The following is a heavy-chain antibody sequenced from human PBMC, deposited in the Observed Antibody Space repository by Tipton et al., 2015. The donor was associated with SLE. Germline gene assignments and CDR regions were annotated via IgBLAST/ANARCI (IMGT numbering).Heavy chain of an antibody. CDR3: ARERRDYGSNPFSYFFDY. CDR2: GYYSGST. Sequence: TLSLTCTVSGGSISSGGYFWTWIRQHPGKGLEWIGYGYYSGSTYYNPSLKSRVTISVDTSKNQFSLTMSSMTAADTAIYYCARERRDYGSNPFSYFFDYWGQGMLVTVSS. V-gene: IGHV4-31*03. J-gene: IGHJ4*02. D-gene: IGHD4-23*01. CDR1: GGSISSGGYF.